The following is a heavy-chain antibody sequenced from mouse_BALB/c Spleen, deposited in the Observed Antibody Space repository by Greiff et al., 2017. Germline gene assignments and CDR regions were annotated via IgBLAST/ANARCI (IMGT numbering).Heavy chain of an antibody. Sequence: EVQLVESGPGLVKPSQSLSLTCTVTGYSITSDYAWNWIRQFPGNKLEWMGYISYSGSTSYNPSLKSRISITRDTSKNQFFLQLNSVTTEDTATYYCARTSDYYGSSYWYFDVWGAGTTVTVSS. J-gene: IGHJ1*01. CDR3: ARTSDYYGSSYWYFDV. CDR1: GYSITSDYA. CDR2: ISYSGST. V-gene: IGHV3-2*02. D-gene: IGHD1-1*01.